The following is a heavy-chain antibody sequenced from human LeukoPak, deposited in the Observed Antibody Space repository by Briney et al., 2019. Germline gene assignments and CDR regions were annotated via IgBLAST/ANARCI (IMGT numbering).Heavy chain of an antibody. J-gene: IGHJ4*02. Sequence: GSLRLSCAASGFAFSRHGIHWVRQAPGKGLEWVAFIPYDGSNKFYADSVKGRFTISRDNSKNTLYLQMNSLRAEDTAVYYCARTVGQQLVPYYFDYWGQGTLVTVSS. V-gene: IGHV3-30*02. CDR1: GFAFSRHG. D-gene: IGHD6-13*01. CDR3: ARTVGQQLVPYYFDY. CDR2: IPYDGSNK.